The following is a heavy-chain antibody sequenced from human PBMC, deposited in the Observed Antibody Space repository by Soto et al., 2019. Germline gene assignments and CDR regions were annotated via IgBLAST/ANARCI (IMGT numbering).Heavy chain of an antibody. CDR1: GYTFNTYY. Sequence: QVQLVQSGAEVRKPGASVKVSCKPSGYTFNTYYLHWLRQAPGQALEWMGVIHPSGGGTTYAQKSLGRVTVTSDTSTTTIFMELSSLRSDDTAVYYCARGGHIAVVTASFDNWGQGTLVTVSS. J-gene: IGHJ4*02. CDR3: ARGGHIAVVTASFDN. CDR2: IHPSGGGT. D-gene: IGHD2-21*02. V-gene: IGHV1-46*02.